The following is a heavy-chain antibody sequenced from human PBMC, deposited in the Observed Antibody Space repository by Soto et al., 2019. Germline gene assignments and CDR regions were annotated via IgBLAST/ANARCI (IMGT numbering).Heavy chain of an antibody. D-gene: IGHD1-26*01. J-gene: IGHJ4*02. V-gene: IGHV3-23*01. CDR3: AKLGATGGGYFDY. CDR1: DFTFSSYA. Sequence: LRLYNGSSDFTFSSYAMSWVRHAPGKGLEWVSAISGSGGSTYYADSVKGRFTISRDNSKNTLYLQMNSLRAKDTAVYYCAKLGATGGGYFDYWGQGTLVTVSS. CDR2: ISGSGGST.